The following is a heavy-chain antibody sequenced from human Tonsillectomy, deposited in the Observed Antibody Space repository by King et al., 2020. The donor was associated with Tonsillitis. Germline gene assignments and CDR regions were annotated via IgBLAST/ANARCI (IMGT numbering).Heavy chain of an antibody. D-gene: IGHD2-2*01. J-gene: IGHJ4*02. CDR1: GFTFSSYA. Sequence: VQLVESGGGLVQPGGSLRLSCAASGFTFSSYAINWVRQAPGKGLEWVSAISGSGGSTYYEDSVKGRFTISRDNSKNTLYLQMNNLRAEDTALSYCAKDIVVVPAASTHFDYWGQGTLVTVSS. V-gene: IGHV3-23*04. CDR3: AKDIVVVPAASTHFDY. CDR2: ISGSGGST.